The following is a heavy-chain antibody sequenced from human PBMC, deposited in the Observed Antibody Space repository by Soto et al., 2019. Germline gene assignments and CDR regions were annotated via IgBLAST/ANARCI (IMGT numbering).Heavy chain of an antibody. Sequence: PSETLSLTCTVSGGSTTSDYWSWIRQPPGKGLKWLGYIFHSLGAKYNPSLGSRGTISLDTSKNQLSLSLRSVTAADTAIYFCVRDLNGSGDYWGQGTLVTVSS. J-gene: IGHJ4*02. D-gene: IGHD3-10*01. CDR2: IFHSLGA. V-gene: IGHV4-59*01. CDR3: VRDLNGSGDY. CDR1: GGSTTSDY.